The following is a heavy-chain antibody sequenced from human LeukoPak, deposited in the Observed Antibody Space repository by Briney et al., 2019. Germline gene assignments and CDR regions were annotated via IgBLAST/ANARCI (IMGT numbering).Heavy chain of an antibody. J-gene: IGHJ6*03. V-gene: IGHV3-7*01. CDR1: GFTFSSYW. CDR3: AKDPISSSWSTTGAYYYYYMDV. Sequence: GGSLRLSCAASGFTFSSYWMSWVRQAPGKGLEWVANIKKDGSEKYYVDSVKGRFTISRDNAKTSLYLQMNSLRAEDTAVYYCAKDPISSSWSTTGAYYYYYMDVWGKGTTVTISS. D-gene: IGHD6-13*01. CDR2: IKKDGSEK.